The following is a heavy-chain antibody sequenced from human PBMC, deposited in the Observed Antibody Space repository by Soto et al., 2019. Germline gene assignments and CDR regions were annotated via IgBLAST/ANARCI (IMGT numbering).Heavy chain of an antibody. CDR3: ARGWELDFDY. CDR2: LSYTGSP. Sequence: SETLSLTCTVSGGSISSTNYYWAWVRQPPGKGLEWIGSLSYTGSPSYNPSLKNRVTISVDTSKNQFSLKLSSVTAADTAVYYCARGWELDFDYWGQGTLVTVSS. D-gene: IGHD1-26*01. V-gene: IGHV4-39*07. CDR1: GGSISSTNYY. J-gene: IGHJ4*02.